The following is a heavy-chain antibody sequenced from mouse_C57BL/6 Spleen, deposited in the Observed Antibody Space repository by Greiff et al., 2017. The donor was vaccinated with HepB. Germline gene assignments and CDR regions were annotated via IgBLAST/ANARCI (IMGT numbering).Heavy chain of an antibody. J-gene: IGHJ2*01. CDR2: IYPGDGDT. CDR3: ARYYYGSSWDFDY. Sequence: LVESGAELVKPGASVKISCKASGYAFSSYWMNWVKQRPGKGLEWIGQIYPGDGDTNYNGKFKGKATLTADKSSSTAYMQLSSLTSEDSAVYFCARYYYGSSWDFDYWGQGTTLTVSS. CDR1: GYAFSSYW. V-gene: IGHV1-80*01. D-gene: IGHD1-1*01.